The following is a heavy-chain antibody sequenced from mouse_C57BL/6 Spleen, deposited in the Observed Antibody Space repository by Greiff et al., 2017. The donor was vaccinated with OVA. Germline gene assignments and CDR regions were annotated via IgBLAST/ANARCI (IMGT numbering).Heavy chain of an antibody. CDR3: ARDTTVVAPMDY. J-gene: IGHJ4*01. D-gene: IGHD1-1*01. CDR2: INPGSGGT. V-gene: IGHV1-54*01. Sequence: QVQLKQSGAELVRPGTSVKVSCKASGYAFTNYLIEWVKQRPGQGLEWIGVINPGSGGTNYNEKFKGKATLTADKSSSTAYMQLSSLTSEDSAVYFCARDTTVVAPMDYWGQGTSVTVSS. CDR1: GYAFTNYL.